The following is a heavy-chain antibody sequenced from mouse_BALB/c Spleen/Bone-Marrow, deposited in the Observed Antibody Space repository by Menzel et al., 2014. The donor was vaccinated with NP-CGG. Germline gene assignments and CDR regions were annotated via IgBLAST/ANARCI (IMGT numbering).Heavy chain of an antibody. CDR1: GFSLTGYG. D-gene: IGHD2-4*01. V-gene: IGHV2-6-7*01. CDR3: ARDALLITRALDY. CDR2: IWGDGST. J-gene: IGHJ4*01. Sequence: QVQLQQSGPGLVAPSQSLSITCTVSGFSLTGYGVSWVRQPPGKGLEWLGMIWGDGSTDYNSALKSRLSINKDNSKSQVFLKMNSLQTDDTARYYCARDALLITRALDYWGQGTSLTVSS.